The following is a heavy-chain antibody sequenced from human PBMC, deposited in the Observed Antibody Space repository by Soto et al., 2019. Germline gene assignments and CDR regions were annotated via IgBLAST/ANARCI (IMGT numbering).Heavy chain of an antibody. CDR2: IYYSGST. J-gene: IGHJ4*02. V-gene: IGHV4-31*03. D-gene: IGHD1-26*01. CDR3: ARVGGSYYGSFDY. CDR1: GGSISSGGYY. Sequence: PSETLSLTCTVSGGSISSGGYYWSWIRQHPGKGLEWIGYIYYSGSTYYIPSLKSRVTISVDTSKNQFSLKLSSVTAADTAVCYCARVGGSYYGSFDYWGQGTLVTVSS.